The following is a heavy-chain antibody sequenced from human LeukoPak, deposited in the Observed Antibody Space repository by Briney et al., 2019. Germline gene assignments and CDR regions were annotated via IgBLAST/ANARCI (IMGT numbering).Heavy chain of an antibody. D-gene: IGHD2-15*01. Sequence: SETLSLTCTVSGDSISSDDYYWSWIRQPAGRGLEWIGRFSASGNSNYNPSLKSRLTISVDRSKNQFSLKLSSVTAADTAVYYCARDRVVVVAATPFYYYYYMDVWGKGTTVTISS. J-gene: IGHJ6*03. CDR2: FSASGNS. CDR1: GDSISSDDYY. CDR3: ARDRVVVVAATPFYYYYYMDV. V-gene: IGHV4-61*02.